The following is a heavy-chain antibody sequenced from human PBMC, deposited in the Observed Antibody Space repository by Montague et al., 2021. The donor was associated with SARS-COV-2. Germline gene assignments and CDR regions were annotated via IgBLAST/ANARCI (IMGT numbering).Heavy chain of an antibody. V-gene: IGHV3-13*01. CDR1: GFTFSSHD. D-gene: IGHD3-3*01. J-gene: IGHJ6*04. CDR3: ARAHADSVYHFWSGSVTSTSLDV. Sequence: SLRLSCAASGFTFSSHDMHWVRQSPGNGLQWVSAIGTAGDTYYEGSVEGRFTISREGAKSSLSLQMTSLTAGDTAVYYCARAHADSVYHFWSGSVTSTSLDVGGKGTAVTVSS. CDR2: IGTAGDT.